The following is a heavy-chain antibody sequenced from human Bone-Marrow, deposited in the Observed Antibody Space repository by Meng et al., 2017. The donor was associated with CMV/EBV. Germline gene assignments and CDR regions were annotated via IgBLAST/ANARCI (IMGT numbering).Heavy chain of an antibody. J-gene: IGHJ4*02. V-gene: IGHV3-74*01. CDR1: GFTFSRSW. CDR2: INSAGNIT. CDR3: AGDRWGPEY. D-gene: IGHD3-16*01. Sequence: GESLKISCAASGFTFSRSWMHWARQAPGKGLVWVSRINSAGNITHYAGSVKGRFAISRDNAKNTLYLQMNSLRVEDTAVYYCAGDRWGPEYWGQATLATVSS.